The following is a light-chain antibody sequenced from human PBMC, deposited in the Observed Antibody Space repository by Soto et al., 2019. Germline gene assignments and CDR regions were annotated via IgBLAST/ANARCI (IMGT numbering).Light chain of an antibody. Sequence: DIQMTQSPSSLSASVGDRVTITCRASQSISFYLNWYQQKPGNATKVLIYAASNLQTGVPSRCSGSGSGTDFTLNIDSLQPEDFATDSCQQSDSTPITFGQGTRLVIK. CDR3: QQSDSTPIT. CDR1: QSISFY. V-gene: IGKV1-39*01. J-gene: IGKJ5*01. CDR2: AAS.